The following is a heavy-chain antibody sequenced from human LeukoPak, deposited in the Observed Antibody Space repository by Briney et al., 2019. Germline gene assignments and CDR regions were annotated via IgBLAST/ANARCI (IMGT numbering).Heavy chain of an antibody. V-gene: IGHV3-21*01. D-gene: IGHD3-9*01. CDR1: GFTFSSYS. CDR2: ISSSSSYM. J-gene: IGHJ4*02. Sequence: PGGSLRLSCAASGFTFSSYSMNWVRQAPGKGLEWVSSISSSSSYMYYADSVKGRFTISRDNAKNSLYLQMNSLRAEDTAVYYCARDDYDILTGYAYWGQGTLVTVSS. CDR3: ARDDYDILTGYAY.